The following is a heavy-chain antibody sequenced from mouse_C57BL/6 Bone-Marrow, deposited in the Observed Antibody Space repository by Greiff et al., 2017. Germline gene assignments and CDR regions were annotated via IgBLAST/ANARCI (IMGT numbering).Heavy chain of an antibody. CDR1: GYTFTEYY. Sequence: VQLQQSGPELVKPGASVKISCKASGYTFTEYYMNWVKQSHGKSLEWIGDINPNNGGTSYNQKFKGKATLTVDKSSSTAYMELRSLTSEDSAVYYCARERTGSFDYWGQGTTLTVSS. J-gene: IGHJ2*01. D-gene: IGHD4-1*01. CDR2: INPNNGGT. CDR3: ARERTGSFDY. V-gene: IGHV1-26*01.